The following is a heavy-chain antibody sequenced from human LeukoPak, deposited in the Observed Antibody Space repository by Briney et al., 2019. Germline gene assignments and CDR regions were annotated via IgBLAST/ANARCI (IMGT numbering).Heavy chain of an antibody. D-gene: IGHD6-13*01. V-gene: IGHV3-48*03. CDR3: ARAGYSSSWLLY. Sequence: SGGSLRLSCAASGFNFSSYEMNWVRQAPGKGLEWVSAISSGGRTIYYADSVKGRFTISRDNAKNSLYLQMNSLKAEDTAIYYCARAGYSSSWLLYWGQGTLVTVSS. CDR2: ISSGGRTI. CDR1: GFNFSSYE. J-gene: IGHJ4*02.